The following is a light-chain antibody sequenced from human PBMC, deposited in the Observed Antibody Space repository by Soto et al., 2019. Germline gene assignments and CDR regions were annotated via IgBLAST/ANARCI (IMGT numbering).Light chain of an antibody. V-gene: IGKV3-20*01. CDR2: DAS. CDR1: QSVSSRY. CDR3: QQYGSSPYT. J-gene: IGKJ2*01. Sequence: EMVLTQSPGTLSLSPGERATLSCRPSQSVSSRYLAWYQQKPGQAPRLLIYDASSRATGIPDRFSGSGSGTDFTLTISRLEPEDFAVYYCQQYGSSPYTFGQGTKLEIK.